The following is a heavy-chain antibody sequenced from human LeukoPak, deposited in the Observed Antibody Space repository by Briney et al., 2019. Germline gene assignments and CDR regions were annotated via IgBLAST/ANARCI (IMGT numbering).Heavy chain of an antibody. CDR1: GFIFSSSS. J-gene: IGHJ4*02. CDR2: IGTSSSTI. Sequence: GGSLRLSCVASGFIFSSSSMNWVRQAPGKGLEWVSYIGTSSSTIYYADSVKGRFTISRDNAMDSLYLQMNSLRAEDTAVYYCARGDPFGDYWGQGTRVTVSS. D-gene: IGHD3-16*01. V-gene: IGHV3-48*01. CDR3: ARGDPFGDY.